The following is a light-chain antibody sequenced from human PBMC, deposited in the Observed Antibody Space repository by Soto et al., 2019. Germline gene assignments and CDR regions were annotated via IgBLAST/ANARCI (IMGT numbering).Light chain of an antibody. Sequence: QSALTQPPSASGSPGQSVTISCTGTSSDVGGYNYVSWYQQHPGKAPKLIIYEVNKRPSGVPDRFSGSKSGNTASLTVSGLQAEDEADYYGSSYEGSNNYVFGTGTKVTVL. J-gene: IGLJ1*01. CDR2: EVN. CDR3: SSYEGSNNYV. V-gene: IGLV2-8*01. CDR1: SSDVGGYNY.